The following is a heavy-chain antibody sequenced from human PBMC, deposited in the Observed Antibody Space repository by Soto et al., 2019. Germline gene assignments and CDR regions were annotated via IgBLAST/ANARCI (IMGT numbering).Heavy chain of an antibody. J-gene: IGHJ4*02. D-gene: IGHD6-19*01. V-gene: IGHV3-30-3*01. CDR3: ARDSRSSGWYNDDY. CDR1: GFTFSSYA. Sequence: QVQLVESGGGVVQPGRSLRLSCAASGFTFSSYAMHWVRQAPGKGLEWVAVISYDGSNKYYADSVKGRFTISRDNSKNTLYLQMNSLRAEDKAVYYCARDSRSSGWYNDDYWGQGTLVTVSS. CDR2: ISYDGSNK.